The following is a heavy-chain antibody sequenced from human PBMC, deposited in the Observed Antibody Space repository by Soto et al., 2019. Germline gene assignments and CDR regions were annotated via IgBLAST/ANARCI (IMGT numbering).Heavy chain of an antibody. Sequence: EVQLVQSGAEVKKPGESLRISCKGSGYSFTSYWISWVRQMPGKGLEWMGRIDPSDSYTNYSPSFQGHVTISADKSISTAYLQWSSLKASDTAMYYCAASSGYDLNHPFDAFDIWGQGTMVTVSS. D-gene: IGHD5-12*01. J-gene: IGHJ3*02. V-gene: IGHV5-10-1*03. CDR3: AASSGYDLNHPFDAFDI. CDR1: GYSFTSYW. CDR2: IDPSDSYT.